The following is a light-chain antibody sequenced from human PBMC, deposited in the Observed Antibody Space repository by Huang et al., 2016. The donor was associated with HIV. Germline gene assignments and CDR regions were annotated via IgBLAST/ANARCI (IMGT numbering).Light chain of an antibody. V-gene: IGKV3-11*01. CDR3: QQRGDWPLT. CDR1: QTISSS. CDR2: AAS. Sequence: EIVLTQSPANLSLSLGERATLSCRASQTISSSLAWYQQKPGQAPRLLIYAASNRATGIPARFSGRGSGTDFTLTISSLEPEDFAGYYCQQRGDWPLTFGGGTKVEIK. J-gene: IGKJ4*01.